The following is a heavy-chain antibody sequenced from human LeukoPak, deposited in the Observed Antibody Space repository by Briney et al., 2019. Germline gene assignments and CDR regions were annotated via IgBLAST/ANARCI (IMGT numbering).Heavy chain of an antibody. Sequence: SQTLSLTCTVSGGSISSGGYYWSWIRQHPGKCLEWIGCIYYSGTTYYHPSLTSRVAISVDTSKNQFSLKLSSVTAADTAVYYCARSGTVTTWNYWGQGTLVTVSS. D-gene: IGHD4-17*01. CDR2: IYYSGTT. J-gene: IGHJ4*02. CDR3: ARSGTVTTWNY. V-gene: IGHV4-31*03. CDR1: GGSISSGGYY.